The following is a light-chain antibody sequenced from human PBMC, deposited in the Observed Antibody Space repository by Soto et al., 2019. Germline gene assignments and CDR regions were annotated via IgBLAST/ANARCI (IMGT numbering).Light chain of an antibody. CDR3: TSFTTSRSLVV. V-gene: IGLV2-14*03. Sequence: QSALTQPASVSGSPGQSITISCSGTSSDIGGYNFVSWYQQHPGRAPRLLIYEVANRPSGASDRFSVSKSGNPASLTISGLQTDDEASYYCTSFTTSRSLVVFGGGTQVTV. CDR2: EVA. CDR1: SSDIGGYNF. J-gene: IGLJ2*01.